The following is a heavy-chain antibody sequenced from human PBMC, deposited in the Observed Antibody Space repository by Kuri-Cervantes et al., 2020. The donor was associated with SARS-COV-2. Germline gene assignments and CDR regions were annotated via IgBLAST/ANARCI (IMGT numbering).Heavy chain of an antibody. J-gene: IGHJ4*02. CDR2: IGTAGDT. CDR3: ARGRGGSYFDY. CDR1: GFTFSSYD. D-gene: IGHD1-26*01. V-gene: IGHV3-13*01. Sequence: GGSLRLSCAASGFTFSSYDMHWVRQATGKGLEWVSAIGTAGDTYYPGSVKGRFTISRENAKNSLYLQMNSLRAGDTAVYYCARGRGGSYFDYWGQGTRVTVSS.